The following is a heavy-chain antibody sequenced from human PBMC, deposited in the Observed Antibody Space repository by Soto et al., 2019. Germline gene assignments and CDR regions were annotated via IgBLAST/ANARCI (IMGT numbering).Heavy chain of an antibody. Sequence: GGSLRLSCAASGFTFSSYGMHWVRQAPGKGLEWVAVIWYDGSNKYYADSVKGRFTISRDNSKNTLYLQMNSLRAEDTAVYYCARDKEQQGYYYYGMDVWGQGTTVTVSS. D-gene: IGHD6-13*01. CDR2: IWYDGSNK. V-gene: IGHV3-33*01. CDR3: ARDKEQQGYYYYGMDV. J-gene: IGHJ6*02. CDR1: GFTFSSYG.